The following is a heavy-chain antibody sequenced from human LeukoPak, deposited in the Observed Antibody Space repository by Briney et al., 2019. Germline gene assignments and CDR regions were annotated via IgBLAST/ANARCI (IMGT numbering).Heavy chain of an antibody. V-gene: IGHV4-39*02. CDR2: IYYTGPT. Sequence: SETLSLTCTVSGVSISTSRYYLGWIRQPPGKGLEWIGNIYYTGPTYYNASLESRVTISLDTSKNQFFLKLNSVTAADTAMYYCARELDILTGYYSSQFDYWGQGTLVTVSS. CDR3: ARELDILTGYYSSQFDY. J-gene: IGHJ4*02. D-gene: IGHD3-9*01. CDR1: GVSISTSRYY.